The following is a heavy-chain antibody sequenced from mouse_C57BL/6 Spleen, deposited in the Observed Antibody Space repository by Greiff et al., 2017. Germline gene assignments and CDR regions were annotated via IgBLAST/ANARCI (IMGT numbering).Heavy chain of an antibody. J-gene: IGHJ2*01. D-gene: IGHD2-4*01. CDR3: AREDDWNY. CDR2: IYPGDGDT. Sequence: VQLQESGPELVKPGASVKISCKASGYAFSSSWMNWVKQRPGKGLEWIGRIYPGDGDTNYNGTFKGKATLTADKSSSTAYMQLSSLTSEDSAVYFCAREDDWNYWGQGTTLTVSS. CDR1: GYAFSSSW. V-gene: IGHV1-82*01.